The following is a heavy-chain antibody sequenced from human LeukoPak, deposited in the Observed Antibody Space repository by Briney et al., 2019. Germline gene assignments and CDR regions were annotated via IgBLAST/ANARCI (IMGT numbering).Heavy chain of an antibody. CDR1: GGSVSSGSYN. J-gene: IGHJ4*02. CDR2: ISHSGST. V-gene: IGHV4-61*01. CDR3: ARVRGSSGWIEY. Sequence: KASETLSLTCTVSGGSVSSGSYNWTWIRQSPGKGLEWIGCISHSGSTNYNPSLKSRVTISVDTSTNQFSLKLSSVTAADTAVYYCARVRGSSGWIEYWGQGSLVTVSS. D-gene: IGHD6-19*01.